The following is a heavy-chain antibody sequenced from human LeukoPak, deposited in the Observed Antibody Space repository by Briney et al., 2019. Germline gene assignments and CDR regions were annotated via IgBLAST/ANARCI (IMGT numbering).Heavy chain of an antibody. J-gene: IGHJ5*02. Sequence: ASVKVSCKASGYTFTGYYMHWVRHAPGQGLELMGWINPNSGDTNYAQKFQGRVTMTRDTANSKTYMELGRLRSADTAVYYCARDRVGYCSGGSCYPNWFDPWGQGTLVTVSS. CDR2: INPNSGDT. CDR3: ARDRVGYCSGGSCYPNWFDP. CDR1: GYTFTGYY. V-gene: IGHV1-2*02. D-gene: IGHD2-15*01.